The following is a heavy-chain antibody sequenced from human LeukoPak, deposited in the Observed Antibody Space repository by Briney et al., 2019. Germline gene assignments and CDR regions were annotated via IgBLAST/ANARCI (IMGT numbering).Heavy chain of an antibody. V-gene: IGHV3-48*04. CDR2: ISSSSSTI. CDR3: ARESPGNFDWLLGGYYYGMDV. CDR1: GFTFSSYS. J-gene: IGHJ6*02. D-gene: IGHD3-9*01. Sequence: PGGSLRLSCAASGFTFSSYSMNWVRQAPGKGLEWVSYISSSSSTIYYADSVKGRFTISRDNAKNSLYLQMNSLRAEDTAVYYCARESPGNFDWLLGGYYYGMDVWGQGTTVTVSS.